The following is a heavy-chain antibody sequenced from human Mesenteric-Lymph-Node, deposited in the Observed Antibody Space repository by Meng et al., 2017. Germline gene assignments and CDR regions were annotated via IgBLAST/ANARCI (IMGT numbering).Heavy chain of an antibody. CDR1: GFTFSTYW. J-gene: IGHJ5*02. D-gene: IGHD3-10*01. CDR2: IKPDGGEK. CDR3: ARDTMVRGVTYKGDWFDP. Sequence: GESLKISCAASGFTFSTYWMSWLRQAPGKGLEWAANIKPDGGEKYSVESVKGRFTISRDNAKNSLYLQMNSLRAEDTAVYYCARDTMVRGVTYKGDWFDPWGQGTLVTVSS. V-gene: IGHV3-7*01.